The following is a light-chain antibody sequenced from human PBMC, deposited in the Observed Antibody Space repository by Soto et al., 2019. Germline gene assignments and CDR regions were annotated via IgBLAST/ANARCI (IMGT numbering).Light chain of an antibody. Sequence: QSALTQPPSASGSPGQSVTISCTGTSSDVGGYNYVSWYQQHPGKAPKLMIYDVSKRPSGVPDRFSGCKSGNTASLTGSGVQAEDEGGSYCRSYAGSKKLLVFGGDTKLAVL. CDR2: DVS. CDR3: RSYAGSKKLLV. V-gene: IGLV2-8*01. CDR1: SSDVGGYNY. J-gene: IGLJ2*01.